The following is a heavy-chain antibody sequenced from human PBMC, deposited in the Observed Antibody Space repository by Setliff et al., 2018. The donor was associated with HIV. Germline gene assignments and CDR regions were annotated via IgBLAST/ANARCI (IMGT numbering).Heavy chain of an antibody. CDR2: INHSGST. Sequence: SETLSLTCAVYGGSLSDYYWSWIRQPPGKGLEWIGQINHSGSTIYNPSLKSRVTMSVDSSKNQFSLKLSSVTAADRAVYYCARARGPLLPVLDFWGPGTLVTVSS. CDR3: ARARGPLLPVLDF. D-gene: IGHD3-10*01. J-gene: IGHJ4*02. V-gene: IGHV4-34*01. CDR1: GGSLSDYY.